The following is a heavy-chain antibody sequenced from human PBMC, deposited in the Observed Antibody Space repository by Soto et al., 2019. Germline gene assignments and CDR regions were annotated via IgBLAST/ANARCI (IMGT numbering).Heavy chain of an antibody. J-gene: IGHJ6*02. CDR1: GYTFSDFD. Sequence: ASVKVSCKASGYTFSDFDINWLREAAGQGPEWMGWMNAKSGDTFSAQRLQGKFNMTWDTSLSTAYMEVGSLTSDDAAIYYCARGNPFNYAGFDVWGQGTTVTVSS. CDR3: ARGNPFNYAGFDV. V-gene: IGHV1-8*01. CDR2: MNAKSGDT. D-gene: IGHD3-16*01.